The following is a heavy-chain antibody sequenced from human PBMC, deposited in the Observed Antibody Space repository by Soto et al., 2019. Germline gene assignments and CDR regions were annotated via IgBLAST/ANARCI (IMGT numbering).Heavy chain of an antibody. D-gene: IGHD3-10*01. CDR2: ISGSGGST. CDR3: AKEAALLWFGPKYYYYYSMDV. V-gene: IGHV3-23*01. Sequence: GGSLRLSCAASGFTFSSYAMSWVRQAPGKGLEWVSAISGSGGSTYYADSVKGRFTISRDNSKNTLYLQMNSLRAEDTAVYYCAKEAALLWFGPKYYYYYSMDVWGKGTTVTVSS. J-gene: IGHJ6*03. CDR1: GFTFSSYA.